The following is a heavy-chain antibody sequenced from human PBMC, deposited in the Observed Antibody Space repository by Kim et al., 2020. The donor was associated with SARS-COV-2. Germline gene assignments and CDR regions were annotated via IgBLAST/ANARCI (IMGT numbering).Heavy chain of an antibody. J-gene: IGHJ4*02. CDR2: ISGNSGRI. CDR1: GFTFGDYA. D-gene: IGHD6-6*01. CDR3: AKGLYSSSSGGVDY. V-gene: IGHV3-9*01. Sequence: GGSLRLSCAASGFTFGDYAMHWVRQGPGKGLEWVSGISGNSGRIGYADSVKGRFTISRDNAKNSLYLQMNSLRAEDTAVYYCAKGLYSSSSGGVDYWGQG.